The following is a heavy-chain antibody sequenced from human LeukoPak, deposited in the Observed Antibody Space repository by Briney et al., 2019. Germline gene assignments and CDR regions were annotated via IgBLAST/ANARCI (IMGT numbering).Heavy chain of an antibody. V-gene: IGHV5-51*01. CDR1: GYNFAIYW. CDR2: IYPGASDT. J-gene: IGHJ4*02. CDR3: ARQDGYGLYYFDY. D-gene: IGHD5-24*01. Sequence: GESLKISCKGSGYNFAIYWIAWVRQMPGKGLEWMGIIYPGASDTRYSPSFQGQVTISADKSISTAYLQWNSLRASDTAMYYCARQDGYGLYYFDYWGQGSLVTVSS.